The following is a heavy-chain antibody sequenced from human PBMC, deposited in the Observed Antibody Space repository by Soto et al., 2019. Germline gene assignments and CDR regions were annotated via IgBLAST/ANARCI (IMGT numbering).Heavy chain of an antibody. J-gene: IGHJ6*02. D-gene: IGHD3-10*01. CDR1: RFTLSDYA. V-gene: IGHV3-23*01. CDR2: PGEAGGSI. CDR3: TAQRDEYGSGVSWFTYGMDN. Sequence: PRLSCLALRFTLSDYAMTWVRHVAGRGLGGVAAPGEAGGSIYYIDSVRGRFTNSRDNTQKTLFLQMKSLTVVDTAIYYCTAQRDEYGSGVSWFTYGMDNWGQGTTVTVSS.